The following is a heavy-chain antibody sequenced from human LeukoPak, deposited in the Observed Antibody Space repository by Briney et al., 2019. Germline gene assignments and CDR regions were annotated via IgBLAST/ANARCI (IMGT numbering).Heavy chain of an antibody. CDR3: ATGLQGIAAAGEVYNDY. J-gene: IGHJ4*02. Sequence: KASETLSLTCTVSGGSISSSSYYWGWIRQPPGKGLEWIGSIYYSGSTYYNPSLKSRVTISVDTSKNQFSLKLSSVTAADTAVYYCATGLQGIAAAGEVYNDYWGQGTLVTVSS. CDR2: IYYSGST. CDR1: GGSISSSSYY. D-gene: IGHD6-13*01. V-gene: IGHV4-39*07.